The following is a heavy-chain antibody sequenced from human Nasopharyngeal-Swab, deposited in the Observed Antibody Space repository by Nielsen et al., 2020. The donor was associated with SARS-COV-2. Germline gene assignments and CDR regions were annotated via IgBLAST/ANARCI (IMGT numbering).Heavy chain of an antibody. CDR1: GYTFTSYD. CDR3: AREGTGYCSGGSCYDSTAGFDY. Sequence: ASVKVSCKASGYTFTSYDINWVRRATGQGLEWMGWMNPNSGNTGYAQKFQGRVTMTRNTSISTAYMELSSLRSEDTAVYYCAREGTGYCSGGSCYDSTAGFDYWGQGTLVTVSS. CDR2: MNPNSGNT. V-gene: IGHV1-8*01. J-gene: IGHJ4*02. D-gene: IGHD2-15*01.